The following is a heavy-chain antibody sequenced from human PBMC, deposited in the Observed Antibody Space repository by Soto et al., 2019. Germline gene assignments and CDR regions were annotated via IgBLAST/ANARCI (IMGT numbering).Heavy chain of an antibody. Sequence: GSLRLSCGASGFTFSSYSINWVRQAPGKGLEWVSSISSSSSYIYYADSVKGRFTISRDNAKNSLYLQMNSLRAEDTAVYYCATRYCISTSCYRYNYWGQGTLVTVSS. CDR2: ISSSSSYI. D-gene: IGHD2-2*01. J-gene: IGHJ4*02. CDR1: GFTFSSYS. CDR3: ATRYCISTSCYRYNY. V-gene: IGHV3-21*04.